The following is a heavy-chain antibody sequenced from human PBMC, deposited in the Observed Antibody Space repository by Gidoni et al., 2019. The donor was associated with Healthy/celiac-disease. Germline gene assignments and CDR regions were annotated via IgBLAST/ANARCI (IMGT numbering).Heavy chain of an antibody. V-gene: IGHV4-31*02. Sequence: PSLKSRVTISVDTSKNQFSLKLSSVTAADTAVYYCAREPIAAVGGMDVWGQGTTVTVSS. CDR3: AREPIAAVGGMDV. J-gene: IGHJ6*02. D-gene: IGHD6-13*01.